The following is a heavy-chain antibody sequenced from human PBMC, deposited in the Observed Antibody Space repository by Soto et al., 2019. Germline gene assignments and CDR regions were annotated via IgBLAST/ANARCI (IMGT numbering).Heavy chain of an antibody. CDR2: IIPIFGTA. D-gene: IGHD1-1*01. CDR1: GGTFSSYA. CDR3: ARGGTEANTNFDY. Sequence: SVKVSCKASGGTFSSYAISWVRQAPGQGLEWMGGIIPIFGTANYAQKFQGRVTITADESTSTAYMELSSLRSEDTAVYYCARGGTEANTNFDYWGQGTLVTVSS. J-gene: IGHJ4*02. V-gene: IGHV1-69*01.